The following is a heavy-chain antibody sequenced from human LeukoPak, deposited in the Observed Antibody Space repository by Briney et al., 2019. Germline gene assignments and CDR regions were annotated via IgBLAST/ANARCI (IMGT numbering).Heavy chain of an antibody. CDR3: ARSVAGDY. V-gene: IGHV3-48*01. Sequence: GGSLRLSCAASGFTFSSYSMNWVRQAPGKGLEWVSYISSSSGIIYYADSVKGRFTISRDNAKNSLYLQMNSLRAEDTAAYYCARSVAGDYWGQGTLVTVSS. J-gene: IGHJ4*02. D-gene: IGHD6-19*01. CDR2: ISSSSGII. CDR1: GFTFSSYS.